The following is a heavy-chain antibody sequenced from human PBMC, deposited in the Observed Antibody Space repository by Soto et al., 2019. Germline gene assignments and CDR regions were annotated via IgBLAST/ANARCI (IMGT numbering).Heavy chain of an antibody. V-gene: IGHV3-13*01. D-gene: IGHD1-7*01. Sequence: EVQLVESGGGLVQPGGSLRLSCAASGFTFSSYDMHWVRQATGKGLEWVSAIGTAGDTYYPGSVKGRFTISRENAKNSLYLQMTSLRAGDTAVYYCARAEYNWNYWYAFDIWGQGTMVTVSS. CDR2: IGTAGDT. CDR1: GFTFSSYD. CDR3: ARAEYNWNYWYAFDI. J-gene: IGHJ3*02.